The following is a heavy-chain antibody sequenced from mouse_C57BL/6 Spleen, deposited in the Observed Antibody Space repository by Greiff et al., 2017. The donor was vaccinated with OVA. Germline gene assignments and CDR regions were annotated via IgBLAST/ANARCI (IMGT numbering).Heavy chain of an antibody. CDR1: GYAFTNYL. J-gene: IGHJ2*01. CDR3: ARGYGTPFDY. CDR2: INPGSGGT. V-gene: IGHV1-54*01. Sequence: QVQLQQSGAELVRPGTSVKVSCKASGYAFTNYLIEWVKQRPGQGLEWIGVINPGSGGTNYNEKFKGKATLTADKSSSTAYMQLSSLTSEDSAVYFCARGYGTPFDYWGQGTTLTVSS. D-gene: IGHD1-1*01.